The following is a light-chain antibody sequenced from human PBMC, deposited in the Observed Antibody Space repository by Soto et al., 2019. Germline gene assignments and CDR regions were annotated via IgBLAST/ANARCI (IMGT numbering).Light chain of an antibody. V-gene: IGKV1-5*03. CDR1: LSIITW. CDR3: QQYHGIWT. CDR2: KAS. Sequence: DIQMTQSPSTLSASVGDRVTITCRASLSIITWLAWYQQKPGKAPKLLIYKASTFESGVPSRFSGSGSGTEFTLTASNLQPDDFATYYCQQYHGIWTFGQGTKVEIK. J-gene: IGKJ1*01.